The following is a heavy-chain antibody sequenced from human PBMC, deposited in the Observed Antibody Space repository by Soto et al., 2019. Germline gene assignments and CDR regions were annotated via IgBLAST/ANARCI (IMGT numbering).Heavy chain of an antibody. Sequence: GGSLRLSCAASGFIFSTYARHWVRQAPGKGLEWVAVISYDGSNKYYAYSVKGRFTISRDNSKNTLYLQMNSLRTEDTAIYYCARPGSGYDVLTGQYFYYYHAVDVWGQGTTVTVSS. V-gene: IGHV3-30-3*01. CDR1: GFIFSTYA. D-gene: IGHD3-9*01. CDR3: ARPGSGYDVLTGQYFYYYHAVDV. CDR2: ISYDGSNK. J-gene: IGHJ6*02.